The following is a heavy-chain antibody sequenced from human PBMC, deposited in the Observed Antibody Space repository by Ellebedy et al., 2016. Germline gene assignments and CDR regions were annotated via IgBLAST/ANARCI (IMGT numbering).Heavy chain of an antibody. CDR3: ARESSGLFDP. CDR1: GASMGLFY. Sequence: SETLSLXXTVSGASMGLFYWSWVRQSAAKGLEWIGRIHTNGGTINYNTSLESRVTVSIDRSRKQFSLSLSSMTAADTAVYYCARESSGLFDPWGQGILITVSS. CDR2: IHTNGGTI. D-gene: IGHD3-9*01. J-gene: IGHJ5*02. V-gene: IGHV4-4*07.